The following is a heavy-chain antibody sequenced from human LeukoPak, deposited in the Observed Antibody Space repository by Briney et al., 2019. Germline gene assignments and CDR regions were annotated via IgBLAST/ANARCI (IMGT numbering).Heavy chain of an antibody. CDR2: INTNTGNP. V-gene: IGHV7-4-1*02. J-gene: IGHJ6*03. CDR1: GYTFTSYA. Sequence: ASVKVSCKASGYTFTSYAMNWVRQAPGQGLEWMGWINTNTGNPTYAQGFTGRFVFSLDTSVSTAYLQISSLKAEDTAVYYCARGGWLGEFPYYMDVWGKGTTVTVSS. CDR3: ARGGWLGEFPYYMDV. D-gene: IGHD3-10*01.